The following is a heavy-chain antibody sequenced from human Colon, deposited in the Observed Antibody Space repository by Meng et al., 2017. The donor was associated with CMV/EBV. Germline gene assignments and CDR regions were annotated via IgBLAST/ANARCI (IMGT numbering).Heavy chain of an antibody. J-gene: IGHJ4*02. CDR3: ATAVRYPSYYFDS. D-gene: IGHD3-9*01. CDR2: MYYTGIT. Sequence: SETLSLTCTASGTSIGRGYYWGWVRLPPGKGLEWIGDMYYTGITYTNPSLKSRLTISVDTSRNEFSLKLNSVTAADTALYYCATAVRYPSYYFDSWGPGTLVTVSS. V-gene: IGHV4-38-2*02. CDR1: GTSIGRGYY.